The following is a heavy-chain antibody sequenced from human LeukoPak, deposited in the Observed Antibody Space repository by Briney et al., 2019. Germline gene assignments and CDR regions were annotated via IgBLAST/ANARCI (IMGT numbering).Heavy chain of an antibody. CDR1: GFTFSSYA. V-gene: IGHV3-30*04. D-gene: IGHD3-10*01. CDR2: ISYDGSNK. CDR3: ARSPLLYLDY. J-gene: IGHJ4*02. Sequence: GGSLRLSCAASGFTFSSYAMHWVRQAPGKGLEWVAVISYDGSNKYYADSVKGRFTISRDNSKNTLYLQMNSLRAEDTAVYYCARSPLLYLDYWGQGTLVTVSS.